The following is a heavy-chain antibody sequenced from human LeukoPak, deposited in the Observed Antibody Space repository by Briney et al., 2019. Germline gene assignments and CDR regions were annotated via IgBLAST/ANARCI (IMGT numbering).Heavy chain of an antibody. CDR1: GGSISSDSYY. CDR3: ARGLYDTSGYHFDY. Sequence: SETLSLTCTVSGGSISSDSYYWSWIRQRPGLGLEWIGYVYYTGSTYYNPSLRSRISLSLDMSEKQISLRLTSVTATDSAVYYCARGLYDTSGYHFDYWGQGTLVTVSS. J-gene: IGHJ4*02. CDR2: VYYTGST. D-gene: IGHD3-22*01. V-gene: IGHV4-31*03.